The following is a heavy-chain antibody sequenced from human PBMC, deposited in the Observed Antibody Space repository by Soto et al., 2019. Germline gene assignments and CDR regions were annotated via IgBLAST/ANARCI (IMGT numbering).Heavy chain of an antibody. D-gene: IGHD2-8*02. J-gene: IGHJ4*02. Sequence: GASVKVSCKASGYSFTGYYIHWVRQAPGQGLEWMGWINPDSGATNYAQNFQGRVTLTSDTSISTASMDLTSLTSDDTAVYYCARGDYGTGGYPFPYFDYWGQGTLVTV. CDR1: GYSFTGYY. CDR2: INPDSGAT. V-gene: IGHV1-2*02. CDR3: ARGDYGTGGYPFPYFDY.